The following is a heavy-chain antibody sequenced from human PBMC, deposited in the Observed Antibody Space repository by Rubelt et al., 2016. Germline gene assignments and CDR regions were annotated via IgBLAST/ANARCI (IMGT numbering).Heavy chain of an antibody. D-gene: IGHD6-13*01. Sequence: ISCKGSGYSVTNYWVGWVRQMPGNGLEWMGIVYPGDSDTRYSPSFEGQVTISADKSISTAYLQWNSLKASDTAMYYCARQAGIAIRNWGRGTLVTVSS. V-gene: IGHV5-51*01. CDR3: ARQAGIAIRN. J-gene: IGHJ4*02. CDR2: VYPGDSDT. CDR1: GYSVTNYW.